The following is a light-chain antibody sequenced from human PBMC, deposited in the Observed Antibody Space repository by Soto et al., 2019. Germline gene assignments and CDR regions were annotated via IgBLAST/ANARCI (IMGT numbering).Light chain of an antibody. CDR1: QSVNSY. CDR3: QQRNNWPPT. CDR2: DAS. J-gene: IGKJ1*01. V-gene: IGKV3-11*01. Sequence: EIVLTQSPAILSLSPGEGATLSCRASQSVNSYLAWYQQKPGQAPRLLIYDASNRATGIPARFSGSGSGTEFTLTISSLEPEDFAVYDCQQRNNWPPTFGQGTKVEIK.